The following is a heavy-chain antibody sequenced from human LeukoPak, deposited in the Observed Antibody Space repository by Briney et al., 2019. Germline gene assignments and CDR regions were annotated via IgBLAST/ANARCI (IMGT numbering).Heavy chain of an antibody. CDR1: GFTFDDYA. CDR2: ISWDGGST. Sequence: GGSLRLSCAASGFTFDDYAMHWVRQAPGKGLEWVSLISWDGGSTYYADSVKGRFTISRDNSKNSLYLQMNSLRAEDTALYYCAKDMSEAVTTVVPTDWGQGTLVTVAS. D-gene: IGHD4-23*01. V-gene: IGHV3-43D*03. CDR3: AKDMSEAVTTVVPTD. J-gene: IGHJ1*01.